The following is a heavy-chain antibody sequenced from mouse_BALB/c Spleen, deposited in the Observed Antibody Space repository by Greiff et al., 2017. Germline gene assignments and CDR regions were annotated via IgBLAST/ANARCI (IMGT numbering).Heavy chain of an antibody. CDR2: IWAGGST. J-gene: IGHJ3*01. D-gene: IGHD2-2*01. CDR1: GFSLTSYG. CDR3: ARGGYGFAY. Sequence: VQLQQSGPGLVAPSQSLSITSTVSGFSLTSYGVHWVRQPPGKGLEWLGVIWAGGSTNYNSALMSRLSISKDNSKSQVFLKMNSLQTDDTAMYYCARGGYGFAYWGQGTLVTVSA. V-gene: IGHV2-9*02.